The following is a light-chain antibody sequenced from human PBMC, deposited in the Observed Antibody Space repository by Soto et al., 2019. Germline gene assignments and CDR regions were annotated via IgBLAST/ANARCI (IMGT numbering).Light chain of an antibody. CDR3: QQYEKSPLT. J-gene: IGKJ4*01. CDR1: QSLSRYF. CDR2: DAP. Sequence: EIVLTQSPSTLSLSPGDRATLSCRASQSLSRYFLAWYQQKPGHAPRLLIYDAPNRATGVPDRVSGSGSGTDFTLTISRLESEDFAVYHCQQYEKSPLTFGGGTKVDIK. V-gene: IGKV3-20*01.